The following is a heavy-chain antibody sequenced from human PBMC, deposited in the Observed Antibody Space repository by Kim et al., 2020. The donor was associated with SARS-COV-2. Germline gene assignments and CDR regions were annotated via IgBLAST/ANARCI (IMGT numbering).Heavy chain of an antibody. Sequence: SHYAGSVKGRFFISRDDSKTTLYLRLNSLRAEDTALYYCAKDLWNYSAMDVWGQGTTVTVSS. J-gene: IGHJ6*02. CDR2: S. CDR3: AKDLWNYSAMDV. D-gene: IGHD2-21*01. V-gene: IGHV3-23*01.